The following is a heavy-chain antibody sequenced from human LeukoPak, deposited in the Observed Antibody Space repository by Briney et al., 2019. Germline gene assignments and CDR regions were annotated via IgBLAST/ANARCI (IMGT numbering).Heavy chain of an antibody. D-gene: IGHD3-10*01. V-gene: IGHV1-18*01. CDR2: ISAYNGNT. Sequence: ASVKVSCKASGYTFTSYGISWVRQAPGQGLEWMGWISAYNGNTNYAQKLQGRVTMTTDTSTSTAYMELRSLRSDDTAVYYCARGHRYITMVRGVRDDYWGQGTLVTVSS. J-gene: IGHJ4*02. CDR1: GYTFTSYG. CDR3: ARGHRYITMVRGVRDDY.